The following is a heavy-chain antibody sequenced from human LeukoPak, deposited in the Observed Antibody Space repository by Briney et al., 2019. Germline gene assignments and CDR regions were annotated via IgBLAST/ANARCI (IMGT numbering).Heavy chain of an antibody. CDR3: ARDEQLWFRYYGMDV. CDR2: INHSGST. J-gene: IGHJ6*02. V-gene: IGHV4-34*01. Sequence: SETLSLTCAVYGGSFSGYYWSWIRQPPGKGLEWIGEINHSGSTNYIPSLKSRVTISVDTSKNQFSLKLSSVTAADTAVYYCARDEQLWFRYYGMDVWGQGTTVTVSS. CDR1: GGSFSGYY. D-gene: IGHD5-18*01.